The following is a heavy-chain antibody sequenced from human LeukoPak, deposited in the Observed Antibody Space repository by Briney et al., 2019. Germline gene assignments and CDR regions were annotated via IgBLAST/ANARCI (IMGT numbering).Heavy chain of an antibody. D-gene: IGHD3-10*01. CDR3: ARSGSRLNWFDP. CDR1: GYTFTAYY. V-gene: IGHV1-2*02. Sequence: VSVKVSCKASGYTFTAYYMHWVRQAPGQGLEWMGWLNPNSGGTNYAQKFQGRVTLTRDTSITTAYMELSRLRSDDTAVYYCARSGSRLNWFDPWGQGTLVTVSS. J-gene: IGHJ5*02. CDR2: LNPNSGGT.